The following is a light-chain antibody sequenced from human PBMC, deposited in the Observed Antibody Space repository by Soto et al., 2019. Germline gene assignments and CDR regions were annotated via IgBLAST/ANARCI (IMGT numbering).Light chain of an antibody. J-gene: IGKJ4*01. Sequence: DIVMTQSPVSLSVTPGEPASISCRSSQSLLHSNGNTYLDWYRQKPGQSPQLLIYLVSNRASGVPDKFSGSGAGTDFTLRISRVEAEDVVVYYCMQGSQTLTFGGGTKVDIK. CDR3: MQGSQTLT. V-gene: IGKV2-28*01. CDR1: QSLLHSNGNTY. CDR2: LVS.